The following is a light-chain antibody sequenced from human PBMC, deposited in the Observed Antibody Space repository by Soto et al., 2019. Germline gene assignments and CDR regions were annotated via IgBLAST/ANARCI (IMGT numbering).Light chain of an antibody. CDR2: GAS. V-gene: IGKV3-20*01. J-gene: IGKJ1*01. CDR3: QQYGSSPGT. CDR1: QSVTSNY. Sequence: EVVLTQSPGTLSLSPGERATLSCRASQSVTSNYLAWYQQKPGPAPRLLIYGASTRATVIPDRFSGRGSGTDFTLTISRLEPEDFVVYYCQQYGSSPGTFGQGTKVEIK.